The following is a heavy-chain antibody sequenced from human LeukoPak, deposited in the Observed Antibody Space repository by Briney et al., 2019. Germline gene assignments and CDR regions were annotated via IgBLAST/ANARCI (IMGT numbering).Heavy chain of an antibody. Sequence: SETLSLTCTISGGSIRGFYWSWIRQPPGKGLEWIGYMYDSGSTNYNPSLRSRVTISLDTSKIQFSLKLSSMTAADTAVYYCVRSQGVVTPFDYWGQGTLVTVSS. CDR2: MYDSGST. CDR1: GGSIRGFY. CDR3: VRSQGVVTPFDY. J-gene: IGHJ4*02. V-gene: IGHV4-59*01. D-gene: IGHD2-21*02.